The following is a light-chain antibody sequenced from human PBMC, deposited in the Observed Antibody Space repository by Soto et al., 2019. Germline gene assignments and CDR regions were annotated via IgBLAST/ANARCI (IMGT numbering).Light chain of an antibody. CDR3: LLHNSYPFT. CDR1: QDIRNA. V-gene: IGKV1-17*01. CDR2: GAS. Sequence: DIQMTPSPSYLSASVGFRVTITCRASQDIRNALGWVQHKPGKATERLIYGASSLQSGVPSTFSGSRSGTDFALTISSLQHEDVATYYCLLHNSYPFTFGPRNKVDIK. J-gene: IGKJ3*01.